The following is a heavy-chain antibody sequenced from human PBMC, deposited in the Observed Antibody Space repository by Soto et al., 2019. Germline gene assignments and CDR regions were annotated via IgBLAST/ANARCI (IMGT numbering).Heavy chain of an antibody. Sequence: SLIVSCAASGFTFSSYAMHWVRQAPGKGLEWVAVISYDGSNKYYADSVKGRFTISRDNSKNTLYLQMNSLRAEDTAVYYCARAGDMTMVRGAVYYYFGMDVWGQGPRVNAS. D-gene: IGHD3-10*01. J-gene: IGHJ6*01. CDR2: ISYDGSNK. CDR1: GFTFSSYA. V-gene: IGHV3-30-3*01. CDR3: ARAGDMTMVRGAVYYYFGMDV.